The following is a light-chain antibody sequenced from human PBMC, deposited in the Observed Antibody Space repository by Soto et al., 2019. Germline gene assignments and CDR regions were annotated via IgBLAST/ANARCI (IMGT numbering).Light chain of an antibody. Sequence: SVLTQPASVSGSPGQSITISCTGTSSDVGFYNLISWYQQHPGKAPKVIIFEVTKRPSGVSDRISGSKSGNTASLTISGLQAEDEADYYCFSHTGVFGGGTKVTVL. J-gene: IGLJ2*01. CDR3: FSHTGV. CDR1: SSDVGFYNL. V-gene: IGLV2-23*02. CDR2: EVT.